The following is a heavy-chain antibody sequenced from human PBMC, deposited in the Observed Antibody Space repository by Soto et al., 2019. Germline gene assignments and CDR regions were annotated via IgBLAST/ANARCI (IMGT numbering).Heavy chain of an antibody. CDR1: GFTFDDYA. V-gene: IGHV3-9*01. D-gene: IGHD1-26*01. CDR2: TSWNSGSI. CDR3: AKDSGSYYGYGMDV. Sequence: GGSLRLSCAASGFTFDDYALHWVREAPGEGLEWGSSTSWNSGSIGYEDSGKSRITISRDNVKISLYLQMNSLRAEDTALYYCAKDSGSYYGYGMDVWGQGTTVTVSS. J-gene: IGHJ6*02.